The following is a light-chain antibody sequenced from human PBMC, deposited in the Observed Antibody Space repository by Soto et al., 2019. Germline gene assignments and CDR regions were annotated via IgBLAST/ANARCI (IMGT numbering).Light chain of an antibody. J-gene: IGLJ3*02. Sequence: QYALTQPPSASGSPGQSVTISCTGTSSDVGGYNYVSWYQQYPGRAPKLMIYEVTKRPSGVPDRFSGSKSGNTASLTVSGRQAEDDADYYCSSYAASNNFYFVFGGGTKLTVL. CDR2: EVT. V-gene: IGLV2-8*01. CDR3: SSYAASNNFYFV. CDR1: SSDVGGYNY.